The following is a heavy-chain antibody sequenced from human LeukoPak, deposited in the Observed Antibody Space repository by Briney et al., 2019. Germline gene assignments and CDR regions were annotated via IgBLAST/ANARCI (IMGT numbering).Heavy chain of an antibody. D-gene: IGHD2-2*01. V-gene: IGHV1-2*02. CDR3: ARDSCSSTSCPIDY. CDR2: INPNSGGT. CDR1: GYTFTGYY. Sequence: ASVKVSCKASGYTFTGYYMHWVRRAPGQGLEWMGWINPNSGGTNYAQKFQGRVTMTRDTSISTAYMELSRLRSDDTAVYYCARDSCSSTSCPIDYWGQGTLVTVSS. J-gene: IGHJ4*02.